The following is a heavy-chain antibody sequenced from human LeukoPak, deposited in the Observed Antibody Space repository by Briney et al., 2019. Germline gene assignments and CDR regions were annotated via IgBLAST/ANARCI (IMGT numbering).Heavy chain of an antibody. V-gene: IGHV3-7*05. CDR2: IKQDGSDK. J-gene: IGHJ3*01. Sequence: GGSLRLSCAASGFTFSSYWMSWVRQAPGKGLEWVANIKQDGSDKYYVDSVKGRFTVSRDNSKDTLYLQLSGLRADDTAIYYCARDMELSTWGPGTMVTVSS. CDR3: ARDMELST. D-gene: IGHD3-16*02. CDR1: GFTFSSYW.